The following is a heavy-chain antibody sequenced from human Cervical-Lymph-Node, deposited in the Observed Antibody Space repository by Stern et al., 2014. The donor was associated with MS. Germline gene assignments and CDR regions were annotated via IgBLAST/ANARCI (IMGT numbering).Heavy chain of an antibody. D-gene: IGHD1-26*01. Sequence: VQLVDSGGGVVQPGRSLRLSCAASGFVFRRYALHWVRQAPGKGLAWVALISYDGRDKYYTDSVKGRFTVSRDNSNNTVDLEMNSLRLEDTAVYYCAKGGSGSYLDWGQGSLVTVSS. CDR1: GFVFRRYA. CDR3: AKGGSGSYLD. V-gene: IGHV3-30*04. J-gene: IGHJ4*02. CDR2: ISYDGRDK.